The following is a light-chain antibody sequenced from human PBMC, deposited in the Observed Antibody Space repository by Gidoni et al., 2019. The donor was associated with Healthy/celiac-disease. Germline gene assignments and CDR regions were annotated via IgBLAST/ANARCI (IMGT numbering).Light chain of an antibody. J-gene: IGKJ5*01. V-gene: IGKV3-20*01. CDR1: QSVSSSY. CDR2: GAS. CDR3: RQYGSS. Sequence: CRASQSVSSSYLAWYQQKPGQAPRLLIYGASSRATGIPDRFSGSGSGTDFTLTISRLEPEDFAVYYCRQYGSSFGQGTRLEIK.